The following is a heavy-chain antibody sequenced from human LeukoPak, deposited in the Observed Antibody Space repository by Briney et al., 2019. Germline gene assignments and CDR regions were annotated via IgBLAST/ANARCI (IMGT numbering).Heavy chain of an antibody. V-gene: IGHV4-59*11. CDR3: ASIAVAGGYYCYMDV. D-gene: IGHD6-19*01. J-gene: IGHJ6*03. Sequence: SETLSLTCTVSGGSISSHYWSWIRQPPGKGLEWIGYIYYSGSTNYNPSLKSRVTISVDTSKNQFSLKLSSVTAADTAVYYCASIAVAGGYYCYMDVWGKGTTVTVSS. CDR2: IYYSGST. CDR1: GGSISSHY.